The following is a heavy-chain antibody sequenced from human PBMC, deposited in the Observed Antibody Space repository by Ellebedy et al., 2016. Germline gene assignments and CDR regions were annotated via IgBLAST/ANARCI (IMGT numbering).Heavy chain of an antibody. D-gene: IGHD3-10*01. Sequence: GGSLRLSCAASGFTFSGYNMSWVRQTPGKGLEWLAYISSSGSAIYYADSVKGRFTISRDKAKNSLFLQMNSLRAEDTALYYCARVCGSGSQSVGYWGQGTLVTVSS. CDR2: ISSSGSAI. V-gene: IGHV3-48*01. J-gene: IGHJ4*02. CDR3: ARVCGSGSQSVGY. CDR1: GFTFSGYN.